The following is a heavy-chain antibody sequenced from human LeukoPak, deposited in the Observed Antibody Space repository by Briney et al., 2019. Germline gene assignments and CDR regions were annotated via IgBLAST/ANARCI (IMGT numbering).Heavy chain of an antibody. J-gene: IGHJ3*02. CDR3: ARTLYNWNAPDAFDI. CDR2: IYYSGST. Sequence: SQTLPLTCTVSGGSISSGDYYWSWIRQPPGKGLEWIGYIYYSGSTYYNPSLKSRVTISVDTSKNQFSLKLSSVTAADTAVYYCARTLYNWNAPDAFDIWGQGTMVTVSS. CDR1: GGSISSGDYY. D-gene: IGHD1-20*01. V-gene: IGHV4-30-4*01.